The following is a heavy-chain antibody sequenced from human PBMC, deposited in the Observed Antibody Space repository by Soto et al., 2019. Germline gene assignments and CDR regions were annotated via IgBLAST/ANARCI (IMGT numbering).Heavy chain of an antibody. CDR2: TYYRSKWNN. Sequence: SQTLSLTCAISGDSVSSNSAAWNWIRQSPSRGLEWLGRTYYRSKWNNDYAISVKSRITINPDTSKNQFSLQLNSVTPEDTAVYYCARDVAPVAGSLGDAFGVWGQGTMVTVSS. CDR3: ARDVAPVAGSLGDAFGV. CDR1: GDSVSSNSAA. J-gene: IGHJ3*01. V-gene: IGHV6-1*01. D-gene: IGHD6-19*01.